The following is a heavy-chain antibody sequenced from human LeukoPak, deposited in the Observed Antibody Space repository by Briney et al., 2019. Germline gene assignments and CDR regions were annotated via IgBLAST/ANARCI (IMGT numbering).Heavy chain of an antibody. V-gene: IGHV1-69*04. Sequence: GASVKVSCKASGGTFSSYAISWVRQAPGQGLEWMGRIIPILGTANYAQKFQGRVTITADKSTSTAYMELSSLRSEGTAVYYCARDREYYDILTGYYNAFDIWGQGTMVTVSS. CDR1: GGTFSSYA. CDR2: IIPILGTA. J-gene: IGHJ3*02. CDR3: ARDREYYDILTGYYNAFDI. D-gene: IGHD3-9*01.